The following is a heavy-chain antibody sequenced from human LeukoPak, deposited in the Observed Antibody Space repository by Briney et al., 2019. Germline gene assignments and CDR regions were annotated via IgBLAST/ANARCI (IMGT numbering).Heavy chain of an antibody. Sequence: GGSLRLSCAASGFTFSSYALNWVRQAPGKGLEWVSVIYSGGSTYYADSVKGRFTISRDNSKNTLYLQMNSLRVEDTAVYYCARSRRFDYWGQGTLVTVSS. V-gene: IGHV3-53*01. J-gene: IGHJ4*02. CDR3: ARSRRFDY. CDR1: GFTFSSYA. CDR2: IYSGGST.